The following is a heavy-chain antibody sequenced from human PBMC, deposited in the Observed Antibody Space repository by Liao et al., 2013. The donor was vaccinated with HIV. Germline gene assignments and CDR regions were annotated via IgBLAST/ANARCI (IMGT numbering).Heavy chain of an antibody. D-gene: IGHD1-26*01. CDR1: GGSFGDYL. Sequence: QVQLEQWGTGLLRPSETLSLTCGIHGGSFGDYLWGWVRQSPGKGLEWIGEVGRGGRANYSPSLQGRVTLSLRHVQDPIFVRLTSVTAADTAVYYCARVQWXPAPNWYSDLWGPGTLVIVSS. J-gene: IGHJ2*01. CDR2: VGRGGRA. V-gene: IGHV4-34*02. CDR3: ARVQWXPAPNWYSDL.